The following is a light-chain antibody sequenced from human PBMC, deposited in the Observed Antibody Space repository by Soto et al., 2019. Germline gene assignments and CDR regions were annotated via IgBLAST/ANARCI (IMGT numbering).Light chain of an antibody. CDR3: QQYNSYPRT. J-gene: IGKJ1*01. Sequence: DIQMTQSPSTLSASVGDRVTITCRASQSISSWSAWYQQKPGKAPKLLIYDASSLESGVPSRFGGSGSGTEFTLTISSLQPDDFATYYCQQYNSYPRTFGQGTKVDIK. CDR2: DAS. V-gene: IGKV1-5*01. CDR1: QSISSW.